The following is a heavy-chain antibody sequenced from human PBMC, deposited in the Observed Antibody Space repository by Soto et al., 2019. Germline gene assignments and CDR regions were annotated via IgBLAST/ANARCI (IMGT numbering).Heavy chain of an antibody. CDR3: ADTLFGVVRSPFDY. CDR1: GFTFSSYA. Sequence: PGGSLRLSCAASGFTFSSYAMNWARQAPGKGLEWVSATSGSGDSTYYADSVKGRFTISRDNSKNTLYLQMNSLRAEDTAVYYCADTLFGVVRSPFDYWGQGTLVTVSS. J-gene: IGHJ4*02. V-gene: IGHV3-23*01. CDR2: TSGSGDST. D-gene: IGHD3-3*01.